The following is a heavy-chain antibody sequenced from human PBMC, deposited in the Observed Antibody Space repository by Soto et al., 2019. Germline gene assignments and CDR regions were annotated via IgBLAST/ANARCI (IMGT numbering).Heavy chain of an antibody. CDR3: AKEKGYNLNDVAAFDS. D-gene: IGHD1-20*01. CDR1: GFTFHDFA. CDR2: ISWNSGSM. J-gene: IGHJ3*02. Sequence: VQLVESGGGLVQPGKSLRLSCAASGFTFHDFAMHWVRQAPGKGLEWVSGISWNSGSMGYADSVNGRVIISRDNAMNSLYLQMNSLRAEDTALYYCAKEKGYNLNDVAAFDSWGQGTMVTVSS. V-gene: IGHV3-9*01.